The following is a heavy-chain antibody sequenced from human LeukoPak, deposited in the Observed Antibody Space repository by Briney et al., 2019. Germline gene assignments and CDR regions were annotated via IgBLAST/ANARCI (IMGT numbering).Heavy chain of an antibody. CDR1: GFTFSSYG. D-gene: IGHD1-14*01. CDR2: IWYGGSNK. Sequence: GGSLRLSCAASGFTFSSYGMHWVRQAPGKGLEWVAVIWYGGSNKYYADSVKGRFTISRDNSKNTLYLQMNSLRAEDTAVYYCAKDLRKAFDIWGQGTMVTVSS. J-gene: IGHJ3*02. CDR3: AKDLRKAFDI. V-gene: IGHV3-30*02.